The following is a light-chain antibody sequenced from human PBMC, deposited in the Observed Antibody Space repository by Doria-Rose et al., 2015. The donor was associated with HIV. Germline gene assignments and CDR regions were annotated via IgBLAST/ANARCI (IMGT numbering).Light chain of an antibody. V-gene: IGKV3-20*01. CDR1: QSLSSTY. CDR2: DGS. Sequence: TQSPGTLSLSPGERATLSCRASQSLSSTYLAWYQQKPGQAPSLLIYDGSTRATGIPDRFGASGSGTDFTLTINRLEPEDFALYYCHQYGTSWTFGQGTKVEI. CDR3: HQYGTSWT. J-gene: IGKJ1*01.